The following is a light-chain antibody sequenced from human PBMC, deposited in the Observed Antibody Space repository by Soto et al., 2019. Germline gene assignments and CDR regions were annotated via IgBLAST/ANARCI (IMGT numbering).Light chain of an antibody. J-gene: IGLJ1*01. V-gene: IGLV2-11*01. CDR2: DVS. CDR3: CSYTNSAYV. Sequence: QSVLTQPRSVFGCPGQSVTISCTGTSSDVGAYNYVSWYQQHPAKAPNLMIYDVSKRPSGVPDRFSGSKPGNTASLTISGLQAEDEGDYYCCSYTNSAYVFGTGTKVPV. CDR1: SSDVGAYNY.